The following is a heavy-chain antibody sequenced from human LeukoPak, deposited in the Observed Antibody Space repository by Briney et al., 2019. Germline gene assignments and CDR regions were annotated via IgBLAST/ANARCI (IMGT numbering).Heavy chain of an antibody. V-gene: IGHV3-30*02. D-gene: IGHD2-2*01. CDR2: IRYDGSNK. CDR1: GFTFGSYG. CDR3: AKDALGYCSSISCSPIDY. Sequence: GGSLRLSCAASGFTFGSYGMHWVRQAPGKGLEWVAFIRYDGSNKYYADSVKGRLTISRDNSKNTLYLQMNSLRAEDTAVYYCAKDALGYCSSISCSPIDYWGQGTLVTVSS. J-gene: IGHJ4*02.